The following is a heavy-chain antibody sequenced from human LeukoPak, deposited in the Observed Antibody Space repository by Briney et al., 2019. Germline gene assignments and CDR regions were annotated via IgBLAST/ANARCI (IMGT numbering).Heavy chain of an antibody. CDR3: AKDPATTYYYGSGDW. V-gene: IGHV3-30*18. CDR2: ISYDGSNK. Sequence: GGSLRLSCAASGFTFSSYGMHWVRQAPGKGLEWVAVISYDGSNKYYADSVKGRLTISRDNSKNTLYLQMNSLRAEDTAVYYCAKDPATTYYYGSGDWWGQGTLVTVSS. D-gene: IGHD3-10*01. J-gene: IGHJ4*02. CDR1: GFTFSSYG.